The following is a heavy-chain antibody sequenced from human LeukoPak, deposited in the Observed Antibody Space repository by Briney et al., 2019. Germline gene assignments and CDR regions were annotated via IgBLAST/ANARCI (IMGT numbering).Heavy chain of an antibody. CDR1: GFTFNRYR. Sequence: GGSLRLSCAASGFTFNRYRLHWVRQAPGKGLEWVAVISYDGRYQFCADSVKGRFTVSRDNSKNTLSLQMNSLRAEDTAVYHCARMMTDFDGSGHDIQRGAFDIWGQGTMVTVS. V-gene: IGHV3-30*04. CDR2: ISYDGRYQ. J-gene: IGHJ3*02. CDR3: ARMMTDFDGSGHDIQRGAFDI. D-gene: IGHD3-22*01.